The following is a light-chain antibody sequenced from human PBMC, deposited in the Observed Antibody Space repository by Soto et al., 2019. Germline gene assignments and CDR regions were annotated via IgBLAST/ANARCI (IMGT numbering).Light chain of an antibody. CDR1: NSNIGKNY. CDR2: GNN. J-gene: IGLJ3*02. Sequence: QSVLTQPPSVSAAPGQKVTISCFGSNSNIGKNYVSWYQQLPGTAPKLLIYGNNNRHSGITDRISGSKSGTSATLGITTLQPGDEADYYCATWDNTLSAEVFGGGTKVTVL. CDR3: ATWDNTLSAEV. V-gene: IGLV1-51*01.